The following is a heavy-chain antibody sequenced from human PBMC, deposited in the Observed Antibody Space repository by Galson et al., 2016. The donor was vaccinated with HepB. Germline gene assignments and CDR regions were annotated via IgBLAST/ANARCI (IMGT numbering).Heavy chain of an antibody. CDR2: VFHSGRT. D-gene: IGHD2-21*02. V-gene: IGHV4-38-2*02. J-gene: IGHJ4*02. Sequence: SETLSLTCSVSGYSISDGDYWAWIRQPPGKGLEWIGTVFHSGRTYYMPSLKSRVTISVDTSKNQFSLKLRSVTAADTAVYYCARRVVVTALVRDGVEYWAQGILVIVSS. CDR3: ARRVVVTALVRDGVEY. CDR1: GYSISDGDY.